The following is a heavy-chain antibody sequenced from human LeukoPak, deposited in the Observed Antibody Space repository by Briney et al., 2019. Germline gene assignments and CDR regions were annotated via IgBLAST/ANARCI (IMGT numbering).Heavy chain of an antibody. D-gene: IGHD3-22*01. J-gene: IGHJ3*02. V-gene: IGHV4-4*07. CDR3: ARYAFYFDSSGYSDAGFDI. CDR1: GGSISSNY. CDR2: IYTSGST. Sequence: SETLSLTCTVSGGSISSNYWSWIRQPAGKGLEWIGRIYTSGSTNYNPSLKSRVTMSVDTSKNQFSLKLSSVTAADTAVYYCARYAFYFDSSGYSDAGFDIWGHGTMVTVSS.